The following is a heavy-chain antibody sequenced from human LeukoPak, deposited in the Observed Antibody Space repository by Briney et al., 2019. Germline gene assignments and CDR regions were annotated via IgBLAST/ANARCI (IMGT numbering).Heavy chain of an antibody. V-gene: IGHV3-48*03. J-gene: IGHJ4*02. CDR2: ISSSGSTI. Sequence: GGSLRLSCAASGFTFSSYEMNWVRQAPGKGLEWVSYISSSGSTIYYADSVKGRVTISRENAQNSLYLQMNSLRAEDTAVYYCARDEAPPDYYDSSGYYPFDYWGQGTLVTVSS. CDR3: ARDEAPPDYYDSSGYYPFDY. D-gene: IGHD3-22*01. CDR1: GFTFSSYE.